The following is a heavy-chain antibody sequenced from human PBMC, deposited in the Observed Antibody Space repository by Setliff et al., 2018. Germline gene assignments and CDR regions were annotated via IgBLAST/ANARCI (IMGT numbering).Heavy chain of an antibody. CDR2: IYPGDSDT. CDR3: ARVGSQGGYYFDS. V-gene: IGHV5-51*01. CDR1: GSRFTSYW. J-gene: IGHJ4*02. D-gene: IGHD3-10*01. Sequence: PGESLKISCKGSGSRFTSYWIGWVRQMPGKGLEWMGLIYPGDSDTRYSPSFRGQVTISADKSISSAYLQWRSLKASDTAMYYCARVGSQGGYYFDSWGQGTLVTVSS.